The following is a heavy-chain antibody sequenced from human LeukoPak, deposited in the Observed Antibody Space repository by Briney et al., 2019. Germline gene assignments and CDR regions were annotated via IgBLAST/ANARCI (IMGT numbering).Heavy chain of an antibody. CDR1: GFTFSSYS. Sequence: PGGSLRLSCAASGFTFSSYSMNWVRQAPGKGLEWVSYISSSSSTIYYADSVKGRFTISRDNAKNSLYLQMNSLRAEDTAVYYCARAYDIWTGGDFDYWGQGTLVTVSS. CDR2: ISSSSSTI. V-gene: IGHV3-48*01. D-gene: IGHD3-9*01. J-gene: IGHJ4*02. CDR3: ARAYDIWTGGDFDY.